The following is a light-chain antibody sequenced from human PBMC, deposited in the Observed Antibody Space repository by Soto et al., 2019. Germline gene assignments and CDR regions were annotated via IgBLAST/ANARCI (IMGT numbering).Light chain of an antibody. J-gene: IGLJ3*02. Sequence: QPVLTQSSSASASLGSSVKLTCTLSRGHSSYIIAWHQQQPGKAPRYLMKLEGSGSYNKGSGVPDRFSGSSSGADRYLTISNLRFEDEADYYCETWDSNTRVFGGGTQLTVL. CDR3: ETWDSNTRV. CDR1: RGHSSYI. CDR2: LEGSGSY. V-gene: IGLV4-60*02.